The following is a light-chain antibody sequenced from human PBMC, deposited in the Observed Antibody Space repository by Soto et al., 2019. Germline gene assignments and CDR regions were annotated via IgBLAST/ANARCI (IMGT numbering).Light chain of an antibody. CDR2: EVT. CDR1: SSDIGAHRF. V-gene: IGLV2-14*01. Sequence: QSVLTQPASVSGSPGQSISISCTGTSSDIGAHRFVSWYQQRPGKAPKLMIYEVTNRPSGVSDRFSGFKSGKTASLTISGLQAEDEADYHCSSYTTASTWVFGGGTQLTVL. J-gene: IGLJ3*02. CDR3: SSYTTASTWV.